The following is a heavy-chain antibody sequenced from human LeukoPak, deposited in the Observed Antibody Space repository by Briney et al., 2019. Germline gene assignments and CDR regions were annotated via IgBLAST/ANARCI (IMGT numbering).Heavy chain of an antibody. Sequence: SVKVSCKASGGTFSSSAISWVRQAPGQWLEWMGRIIPILGIANYAQKFQGRVTITADKSTSTAYMELSSLRSEDTAVYYCARPRGSGSYYSYWGQGTLVTVSS. J-gene: IGHJ4*02. CDR1: GGTFSSSA. D-gene: IGHD1-26*01. V-gene: IGHV1-69*04. CDR2: IIPILGIA. CDR3: ARPRGSGSYYSY.